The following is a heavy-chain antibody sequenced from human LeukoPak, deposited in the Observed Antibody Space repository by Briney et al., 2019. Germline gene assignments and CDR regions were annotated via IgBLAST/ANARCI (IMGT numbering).Heavy chain of an antibody. CDR3: TRTVNSASDF. Sequence: GGSLRLSCAASGFTFSSYAMHWVRQAPGKGLEWVATINQNGGVKYYVDSVKGRFTISRDNAKTSLFLQMNSLRIDDTAMYYCTRTVNSASDFWGQGTLVTVSS. J-gene: IGHJ4*02. V-gene: IGHV3-7*03. CDR1: GFTFSSYA. D-gene: IGHD4-23*01. CDR2: INQNGGVK.